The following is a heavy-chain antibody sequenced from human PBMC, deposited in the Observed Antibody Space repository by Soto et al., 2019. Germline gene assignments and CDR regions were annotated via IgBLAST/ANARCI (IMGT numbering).Heavy chain of an antibody. V-gene: IGHV5-10-1*01. Sequence: EVQLVQSGAEVKTPGESLRISYKGSGYSFTSYWISWVRQMPRKGLEWMGRIDPSDSYTNYSPSFQGHATISADKSSSTAYLRWSSLKASDTAMYYCARLARATRRGYYGMDVWGQGTTVTVSS. CDR1: GYSFTSYW. D-gene: IGHD5-12*01. CDR3: ARLARATRRGYYGMDV. J-gene: IGHJ6*02. CDR2: IDPSDSYT.